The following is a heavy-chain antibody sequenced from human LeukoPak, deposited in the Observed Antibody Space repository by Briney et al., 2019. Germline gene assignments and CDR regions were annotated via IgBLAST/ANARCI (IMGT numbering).Heavy chain of an antibody. V-gene: IGHV4-30-2*01. CDR3: ARTIVVVPAAIDY. D-gene: IGHD2-2*01. Sequence: SQTLSLTCTVSGGSISSGGYYWSWFRQPPGKGLEWIGYIYHSGSTYYNPSLKSRVTISVDRSKNQFSLKLSSVTAADTAVYYCARTIVVVPAAIDYWGQGTLVTVSS. CDR2: IYHSGST. CDR1: GGSISSGGYY. J-gene: IGHJ4*02.